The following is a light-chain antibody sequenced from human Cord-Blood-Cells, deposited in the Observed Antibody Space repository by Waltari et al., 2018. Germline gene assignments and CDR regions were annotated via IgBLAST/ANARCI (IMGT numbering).Light chain of an antibody. CDR3: YSAADNNLV. Sequence: SYELTQPSSVSVSPGQTARITCSGDVLAKKYARWFQQKPGQAPVLVIYKDSGRPSGIPERFSGSSSGTTVTLTISGAQVEEEADYYCYSAADNNLVFGGGTKLTVL. CDR2: KDS. CDR1: VLAKKY. V-gene: IGLV3-27*01. J-gene: IGLJ3*02.